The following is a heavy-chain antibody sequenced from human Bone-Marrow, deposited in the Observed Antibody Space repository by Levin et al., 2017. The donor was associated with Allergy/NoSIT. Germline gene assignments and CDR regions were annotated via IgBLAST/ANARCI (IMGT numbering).Heavy chain of an antibody. Sequence: GASVKVSCKASGYTFTSYYIHWVRLAPGQGLEWMGIINPSSGSTTYAQKFQGRVTMTRDTSTSTVYMELSSLGSEDTAVYYCARAAAAGKRFDYWGQGTLVTVSS. J-gene: IGHJ4*02. CDR3: ARAAAAGKRFDY. D-gene: IGHD6-13*01. V-gene: IGHV1-46*01. CDR1: GYTFTSYY. CDR2: INPSSGST.